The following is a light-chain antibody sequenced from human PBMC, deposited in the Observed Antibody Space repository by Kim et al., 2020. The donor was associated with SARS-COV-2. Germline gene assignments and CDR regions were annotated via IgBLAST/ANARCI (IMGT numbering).Light chain of an antibody. J-gene: IGLJ3*02. CDR1: AGAVTSGNY. Sequence: GGTVTLTCDSSAGAVTSGNYPNWFQQRPGQAPRPLIYSTNNRHSWTPARFSGSLIGDKAALTLSAVLPEDEAVYHCLLYFGGAQLLFGGGTQLTVL. V-gene: IGLV7-43*01. CDR3: LLYFGGAQLL. CDR2: STN.